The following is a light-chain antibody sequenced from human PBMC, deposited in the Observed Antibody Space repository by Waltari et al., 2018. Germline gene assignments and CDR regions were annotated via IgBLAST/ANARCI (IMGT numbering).Light chain of an antibody. CDR2: YAS. J-gene: IGKJ2*01. CDR3: HQSNILPRT. CDR1: QSIGGS. V-gene: IGKV6-21*02. Sequence: EIVLTQSPDFQSVTPKEKVTITCRASQSIGGSLHWYQQTPDQSPRLLVKYASQSISGVPSRFSGSGYGTDFTLTINSLETEDVATYYCHQSNILPRTFGRGTKLEIK.